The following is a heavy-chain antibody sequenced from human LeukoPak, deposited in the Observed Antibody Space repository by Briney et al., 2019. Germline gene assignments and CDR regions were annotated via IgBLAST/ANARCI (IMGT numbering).Heavy chain of an antibody. D-gene: IGHD3-3*01. CDR1: GYTFTGYY. Sequence: GDSVKVSCKASGYTFTGYYMHWVRQAPGQGLEWMGWINPNSGGTNYAQKFQGRVTMTRDTSISTAYMELSRLRSDDTAVYYCARTFGVALGWFDPWGQGTLVTVSS. J-gene: IGHJ5*02. CDR2: INPNSGGT. CDR3: ARTFGVALGWFDP. V-gene: IGHV1-2*02.